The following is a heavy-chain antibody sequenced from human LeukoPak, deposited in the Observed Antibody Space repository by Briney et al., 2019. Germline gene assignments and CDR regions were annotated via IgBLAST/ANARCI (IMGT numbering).Heavy chain of an antibody. J-gene: IGHJ4*02. CDR2: IYYSGNT. V-gene: IGHV4-59*01. Sequence: SETLSLTCTVSGGSISSYYWSWIRQPPGKGLEWIGYIYYSGNTNYNPSLKGRVTISVDTSKNQFSLKLSSVTAADTAVYYCAREGIAVAGTFDYWGQGTLVTVSS. D-gene: IGHD6-19*01. CDR3: AREGIAVAGTFDY. CDR1: GGSISSYY.